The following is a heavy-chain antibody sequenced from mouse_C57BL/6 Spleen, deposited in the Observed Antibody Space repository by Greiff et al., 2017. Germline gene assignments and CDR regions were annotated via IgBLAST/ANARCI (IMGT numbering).Heavy chain of an antibody. Sequence: EVKVVESEGGLVQPGSSMKLSCTASGFTFSDYYMAWVRQVPEKGLEWVANINYDGSSTYYLDSLKSRFIISRDNAKNILYLQMSSLKSEDTATYYCAREVTGHFDYWGQGTTLTVSS. CDR1: GFTFSDYY. CDR3: AREVTGHFDY. V-gene: IGHV5-16*01. D-gene: IGHD4-1*01. CDR2: INYDGSST. J-gene: IGHJ2*01.